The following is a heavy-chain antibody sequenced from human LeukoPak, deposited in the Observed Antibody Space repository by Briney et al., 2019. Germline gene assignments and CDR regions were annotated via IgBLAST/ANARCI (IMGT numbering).Heavy chain of an antibody. CDR3: TRGIFGLVKDAFDI. D-gene: IGHD3-9*01. J-gene: IGHJ3*02. CDR2: IKSKTDGETT. Sequence: GVSLRLSGAGSGFTFDNVWMMGVRQAPGKGREWVGRIKSKTDGETTDYAAPVKGRFTISIDDSKNTLDLQMNSVKTEDTAVDYCTRGIFGLVKDAFDIWGQGTMVTVPS. V-gene: IGHV3-15*01. CDR1: GFTFDNVW.